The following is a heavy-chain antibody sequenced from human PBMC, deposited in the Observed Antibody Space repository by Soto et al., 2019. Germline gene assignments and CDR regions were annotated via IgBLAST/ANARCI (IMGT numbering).Heavy chain of an antibody. Sequence: QVQLVESGGGVVQPGRSQRLSCAASGFTFSSYGMHWVRQAPGKGLEWVAVISYDGSNKYYADSVKGRFTISRDNSKNTLYLQMNSLRAEDTAVYYCAKAAYCSGGSCYSFDYWGQGTLVTVSS. CDR1: GFTFSSYG. V-gene: IGHV3-30*18. J-gene: IGHJ4*02. CDR2: ISYDGSNK. CDR3: AKAAYCSGGSCYSFDY. D-gene: IGHD2-15*01.